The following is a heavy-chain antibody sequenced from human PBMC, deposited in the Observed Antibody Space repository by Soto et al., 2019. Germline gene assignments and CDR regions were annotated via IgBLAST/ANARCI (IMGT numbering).Heavy chain of an antibody. CDR2: IYSSGST. V-gene: IGHV4-4*07. CDR3: ARDRGCDANGVCHYFDY. J-gene: IGHJ4*02. Sequence: KTSETLSLTCTVSGGSISGYYWSWIRQPAGKGLEWIGRIYSSGSTNQNPSLRSRLTMSVDTSKNHFSLKLTSVTAADTAMYYCARDRGCDANGVCHYFDYWGQGSLVTVSS. CDR1: GGSISGYY. D-gene: IGHD2-8*01.